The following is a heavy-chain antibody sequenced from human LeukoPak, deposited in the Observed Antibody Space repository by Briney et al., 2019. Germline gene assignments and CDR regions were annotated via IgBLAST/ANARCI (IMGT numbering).Heavy chain of an antibody. CDR2: IYYAGST. J-gene: IGHJ4*02. V-gene: IGHV4-59*12. CDR3: ARGLDDY. CDR1: GGSISSYY. Sequence: PSETLSLTCTVSGGSISSYYWSWIRQPPGKGLEWIGTIYYAGSTYYNPSLKSRVTISMDTSKNQFSLKLSSMTAADTALYYCARGLDDYWGQGTLVTVSS.